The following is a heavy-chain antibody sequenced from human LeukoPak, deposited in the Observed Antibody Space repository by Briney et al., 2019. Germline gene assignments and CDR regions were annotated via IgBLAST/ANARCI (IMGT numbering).Heavy chain of an antibody. CDR2: IYYSGST. CDR3: ARRIYRSGWSFDY. V-gene: IGHV4-39*01. D-gene: IGHD6-19*01. CDR1: GGSISSSSYY. J-gene: IGHJ4*02. Sequence: PSETLSLTCTVSGGSISSSSYYWGWIRQPPGKGLEWIGSIYYSGSTYYNPSLKSRVTISVDTSKNQFSLKLSSVTAADTAVYYCARRIYRSGWSFDYWGQGTLVTVSS.